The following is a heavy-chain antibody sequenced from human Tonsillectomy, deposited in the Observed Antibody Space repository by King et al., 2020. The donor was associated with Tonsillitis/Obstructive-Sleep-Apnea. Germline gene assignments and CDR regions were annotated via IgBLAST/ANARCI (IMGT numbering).Heavy chain of an antibody. Sequence: QLQESGPGLVKPSETLSLTCTVSGGSISSSSFYWGWIRQPPGKGLGWIGTIYYSGSTYYNPSLNSPVTISVDTSKNQVSLKLSSVTAADTAVYYCATVPAADNYYYYYMDVWGKGTTVTVSS. CDR3: ATVPAADNYYYYYMDV. V-gene: IGHV4-39*01. D-gene: IGHD2-2*01. CDR1: GGSISSSSFY. CDR2: IYYSGST. J-gene: IGHJ6*03.